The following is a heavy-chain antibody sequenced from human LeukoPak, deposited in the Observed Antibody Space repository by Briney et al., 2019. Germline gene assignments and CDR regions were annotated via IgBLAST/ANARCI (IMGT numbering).Heavy chain of an antibody. D-gene: IGHD3-22*01. J-gene: IGHJ4*02. CDR2: ISYDGSNK. CDR1: GFTFSSYG. V-gene: IGHV3-30*18. CDR3: AKDQSSWYDSSGLDY. Sequence: GRSLRLSCATSGFTFSSYGMHWVRQAPGKGLEWVAVISYDGSNKYYADSVKGRFTISRDNSKNTLYLQMNSLRAEDTAVYYCAKDQSSWYDSSGLDYWGQGTLVTVSS.